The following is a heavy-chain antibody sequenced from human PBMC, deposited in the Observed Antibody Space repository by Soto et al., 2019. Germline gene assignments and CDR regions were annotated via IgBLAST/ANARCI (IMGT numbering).Heavy chain of an antibody. CDR1: GGSINTYY. J-gene: IGHJ5*02. V-gene: IGHV4-4*08. CDR3: ARERPDGARLDP. D-gene: IGHD6-6*01. CDR2: ISSSGIP. Sequence: SETLSLTCTVSGGSINTYYWSWIRQAPGRGLEWIGYISSSGIPNYTPSLKSRLTISVDTSKNQFSLKLSSVTAADTAVYYCARERPDGARLDPWGQGTLVTVSS.